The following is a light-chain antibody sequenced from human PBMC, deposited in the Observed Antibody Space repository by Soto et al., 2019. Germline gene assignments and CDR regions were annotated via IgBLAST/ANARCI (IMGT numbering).Light chain of an antibody. CDR1: QGISSY. J-gene: IGKJ4*01. CDR3: QQLNSYPGLT. CDR2: AAS. V-gene: IGKV1-9*01. Sequence: IQLTQSPSSLSASVGDRVTITCRASQGISSYLAWYQQKPGKAPKLLIYAASTLQSGVPSRFSGSGSGTDFSLTICILQPEDFATYYCQQLNSYPGLTFGGGTKVEIK.